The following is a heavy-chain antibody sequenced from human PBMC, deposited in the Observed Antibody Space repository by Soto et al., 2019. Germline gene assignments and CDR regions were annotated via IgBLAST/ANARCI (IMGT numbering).Heavy chain of an antibody. D-gene: IGHD3-3*01. CDR3: ARLARYDFWSGYHLDAFDI. CDR1: GYSFTSYW. CDR2: IYPGDSDT. V-gene: IGHV5-51*01. J-gene: IGHJ3*02. Sequence: GESLKISCKGSGYSFTSYWIGWVRQMPGKGLEWVGIIYPGDSDTRYSPSFQGQVTISADKSISTAYLQWSSLKASDTAMYYCARLARYDFWSGYHLDAFDIWGQGTMVTVSS.